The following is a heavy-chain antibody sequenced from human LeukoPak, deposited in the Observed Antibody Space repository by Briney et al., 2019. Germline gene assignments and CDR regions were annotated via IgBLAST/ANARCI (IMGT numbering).Heavy chain of an antibody. CDR2: ISLTGLT. Sequence: PSETLSLTCGVSGGSISNTNWWSWVRQPPGQGLEWIGEISLTGLTHYNPSLESRVTVSLDKSKNQLSLNLTSVTAADTAVYYCWGKNGAFSPFGYWGQGTLVNVLS. CDR3: WGKNGAFSPFGY. V-gene: IGHV4-4*02. D-gene: IGHD3-16*01. J-gene: IGHJ4*02. CDR1: GGSISNTNW.